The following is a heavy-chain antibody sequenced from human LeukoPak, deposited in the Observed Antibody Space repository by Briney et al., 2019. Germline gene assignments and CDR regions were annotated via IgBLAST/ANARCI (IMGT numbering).Heavy chain of an antibody. J-gene: IGHJ6*02. Sequence: SETLSLTCTVSSGSISSYYWSWIRQPPGKGLEWIGYIYYSGSTNYNPSLKSRVSISIDTSENQFSLKLSSVTAADTAVYYCASTHCASPSCYSYYYSGLDVWGQGTTVIVSS. D-gene: IGHD2-2*01. CDR2: IYYSGST. CDR1: SGSISSYY. CDR3: ASTHCASPSCYSYYYSGLDV. V-gene: IGHV4-59*12.